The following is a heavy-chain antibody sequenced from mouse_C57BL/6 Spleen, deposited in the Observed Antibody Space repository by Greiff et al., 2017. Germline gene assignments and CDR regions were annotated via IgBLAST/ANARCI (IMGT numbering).Heavy chain of an antibody. CDR1: GYTFTSYW. CDR2: IDPSDSYT. D-gene: IGHD1-1*01. CDR3: ARRIGTYGSSYFDY. Sequence: QVQLQQPGAELVMPGASVKLSCKASGYTFTSYWMHWVKQRPGQGLEWIGEIDPSDSYTNYNQKFKGKSTLTVDKSSSTAYMQLSSLTSEDSAVYYCARRIGTYGSSYFDYWGQGTTLTVSS. V-gene: IGHV1-69*01. J-gene: IGHJ2*01.